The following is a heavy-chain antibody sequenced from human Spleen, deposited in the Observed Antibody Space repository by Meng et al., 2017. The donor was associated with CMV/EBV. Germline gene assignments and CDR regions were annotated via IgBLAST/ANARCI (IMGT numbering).Heavy chain of an antibody. CDR1: GGSIRSDCYY. V-gene: IGHV4-31*03. J-gene: IGHJ6*02. CDR2: SYYSGNT. D-gene: IGHD5-18*01. Sequence: SETLSLTCSVSGGSIRSDCYYWTWIGQHPGKGLEWIVHSYYSGNTYYNSSVKNRLTISVDTYKNQFSLTLSSVTAADTAVYYCARDNGYSYVGYGMDVWGQGTTVTVSS. CDR3: ARDNGYSYVGYGMDV.